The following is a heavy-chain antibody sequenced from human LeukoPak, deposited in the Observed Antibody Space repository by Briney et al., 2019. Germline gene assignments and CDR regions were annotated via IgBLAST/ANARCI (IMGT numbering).Heavy chain of an antibody. CDR3: ARASQGDFDRVEYYFDY. CDR1: GDGVSSNSAA. V-gene: IGHV6-1*01. CDR2: TYYRSNWYN. J-gene: IGHJ4*02. Sequence: SQTLSLTCAISGDGVSSNSAAWNWIRQSPSRGLEWLGSTYYRSNWYNDYAVSVKSRITIDPDTSNNQFSLQLNSVTPEDTAVYYCARASQGDFDRVEYYFDYWGQGTLVTVSS. D-gene: IGHD3-9*01.